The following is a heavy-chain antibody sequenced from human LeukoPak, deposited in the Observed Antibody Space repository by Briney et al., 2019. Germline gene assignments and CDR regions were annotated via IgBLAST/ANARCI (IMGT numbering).Heavy chain of an antibody. V-gene: IGHV3-23*01. Sequence: SGGSLRLSCAASGFTFNSHAMSWVRQAPGKGLEWVSGINGNGASTYYSDSVEGRFTISRDNSKNTVYLLMSSLRAEDTAVYYCAKDQGYSYYYLDYWGQGTLVTVSS. CDR1: GFTFNSHA. CDR2: INGNGAST. J-gene: IGHJ4*02. CDR3: AKDQGYSYYYLDY. D-gene: IGHD5-18*01.